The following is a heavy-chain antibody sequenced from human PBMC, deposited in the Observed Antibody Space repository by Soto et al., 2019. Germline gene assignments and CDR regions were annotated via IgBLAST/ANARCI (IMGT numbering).Heavy chain of an antibody. CDR1: GSTLTALS. CDR2: FDPEEGET. V-gene: IGHV1-24*01. D-gene: IGHD2-15*01. J-gene: IGHJ4*02. Sequence: QVQLVQSGAEVKKPGASVKVSCKAHGSTLTALSMHWVRQAPGKGLEWMGGFDPEEGETVYAQKFQGRVTMTEDTSTDTAYMELSSLRSEDTAVYYCATQWGVDGGFVFYFDLWGQGTLVTVSS. CDR3: ATQWGVDGGFVFYFDL.